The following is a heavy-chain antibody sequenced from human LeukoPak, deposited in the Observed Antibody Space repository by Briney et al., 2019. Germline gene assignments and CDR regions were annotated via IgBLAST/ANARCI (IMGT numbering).Heavy chain of an antibody. Sequence: SETLSLTCAVYGGSFSGYYWSWIRQPPGKGLEWIGYIYTSGSTNYNPSLKSRVTISVDTSKNQFSLKLSSVTAADTAVYYCARRGVAAAGLDYWGQGTLVTVSS. CDR1: GGSFSGYY. CDR3: ARRGVAAAGLDY. CDR2: IYTSGST. V-gene: IGHV4-4*09. D-gene: IGHD6-13*01. J-gene: IGHJ4*02.